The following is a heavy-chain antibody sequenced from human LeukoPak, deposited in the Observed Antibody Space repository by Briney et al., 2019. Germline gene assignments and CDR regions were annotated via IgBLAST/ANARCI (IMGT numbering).Heavy chain of an antibody. V-gene: IGHV4-59*08. CDR3: ARRDIVPTRTVFDI. D-gene: IGHD5-12*01. CDR2: IYYSGST. CDR1: GGSISSYY. J-gene: IGHJ3*02. Sequence: PSETLSLTCTVSGGSISSYYWSWIRQPPGKGLDWIGYIYYSGSTNYNPSLKSRVTIPVDTSKNQFSLKLTSVTAADTAVYYCARRDIVPTRTVFDIWGQGTMVTVSS.